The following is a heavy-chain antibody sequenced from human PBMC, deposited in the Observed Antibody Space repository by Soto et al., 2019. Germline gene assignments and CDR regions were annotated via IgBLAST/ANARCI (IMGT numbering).Heavy chain of an antibody. Sequence: VQLVVSGGLVVRPGGSLRLSCGGSGFTFDDYSMHWVRQRPGNGLEWVSLITWDGGSTFYADSVKGRFTISRDNSKHSLYLQMNSLRTEDTALYYCAKEKNRIFDYWGQGTLVTVSS. CDR3: AKEKNRIFDY. V-gene: IGHV3-43*01. CDR2: ITWDGGST. CDR1: GFTFDDYS. J-gene: IGHJ4*02.